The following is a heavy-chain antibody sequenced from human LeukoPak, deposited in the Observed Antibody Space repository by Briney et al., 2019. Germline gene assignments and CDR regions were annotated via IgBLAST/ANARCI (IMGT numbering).Heavy chain of an antibody. CDR3: ARVGDSSGYYGYYYYYYGMDV. D-gene: IGHD3-22*01. Sequence: SGGSLRLSCAASGFTFSSYWMHWVRQAPGKGLVWVSRINSDGSSTSYADSVKGRFTISRGNAKNTLYLQMNSLRAEDTAVYYCARVGDSSGYYGYYYYYYGMDVWGQGTTVTVSS. J-gene: IGHJ6*02. V-gene: IGHV3-74*01. CDR1: GFTFSSYW. CDR2: INSDGSST.